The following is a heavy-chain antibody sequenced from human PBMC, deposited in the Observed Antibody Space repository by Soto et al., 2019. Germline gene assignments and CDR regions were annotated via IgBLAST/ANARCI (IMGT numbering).Heavy chain of an antibody. V-gene: IGHV2-5*02. J-gene: IGHJ4*02. CDR1: GFSLSTSGVG. Sequence: QITLKESGPTLVKPTQTLTLTCTFSGFSLSTSGVGVGWIRQPPGKALEWLTFIYWDDDKRNSPFLKSRLTITTDTSKNPVVLTMTNMDPVDTATYYCAHLVGAGITYYFDSWGQGTLVTVSS. CDR3: AHLVGAGITYYFDS. D-gene: IGHD1-26*01. CDR2: IYWDDDK.